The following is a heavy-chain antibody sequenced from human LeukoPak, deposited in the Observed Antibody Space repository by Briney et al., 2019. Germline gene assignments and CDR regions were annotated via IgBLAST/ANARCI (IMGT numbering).Heavy chain of an antibody. CDR2: IYYSGNT. J-gene: IGHJ5*02. Sequence: SETLSLTCTVSGGSISNYYWSWVRQPPGKGLEWIGYIYYSGNTNYNPSLKSRVTISVDTSKNQFSLKLNSVTAADTAVYYCARDLRQWLFSNWFDPWGQGTLVTVSS. CDR3: ARDLRQWLFSNWFDP. D-gene: IGHD6-19*01. V-gene: IGHV4-59*01. CDR1: GGSISNYY.